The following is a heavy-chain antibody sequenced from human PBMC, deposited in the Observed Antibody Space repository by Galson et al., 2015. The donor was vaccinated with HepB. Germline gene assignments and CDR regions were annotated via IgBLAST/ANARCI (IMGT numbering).Heavy chain of an antibody. Sequence: SLRLSCAASGFTFSDYYMSWIRQAPGKGLEWVSYVSSRRSYTDYADSVKGRFTISRDFAKNSLYLQMNSLRAEDTAVYYCASRTRWGVLPPWGQGTLVTVSS. D-gene: IGHD3-16*01. CDR2: VSSRRSYT. J-gene: IGHJ5*02. CDR1: GFTFSDYY. CDR3: ASRTRWGVLPP. V-gene: IGHV3-11*03.